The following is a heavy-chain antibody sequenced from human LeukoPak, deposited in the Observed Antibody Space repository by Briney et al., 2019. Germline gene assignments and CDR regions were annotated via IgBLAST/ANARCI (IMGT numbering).Heavy chain of an antibody. CDR2: IIPIFGTA. Sequence: SVKVSCKASGYTFTGYYMHWVRQAPGQGLEWMGGIIPIFGTADYAQKFQGRVTITADESTGTAYMELSSLRSEDTAVYYCAREEKLGMGGYYFDYWGQGTLVTVSS. CDR1: GYTFTGYY. V-gene: IGHV1-69*13. CDR3: AREEKLGMGGYYFDY. J-gene: IGHJ4*02. D-gene: IGHD7-27*01.